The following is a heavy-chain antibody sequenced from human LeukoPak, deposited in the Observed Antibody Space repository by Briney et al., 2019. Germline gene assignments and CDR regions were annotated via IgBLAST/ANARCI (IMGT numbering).Heavy chain of an antibody. J-gene: IGHJ4*02. Sequence: GGSLRLSCAASGFTFSSYGMHWARQAPGKGLEWVAVISYDGSNKYYADSVKGRFTISRDNAKNSLYLQMNSLRAEDTAVYYCARGGQLGYYFDYWGQGTLVTVSS. V-gene: IGHV3-30*03. CDR1: GFTFSSYG. D-gene: IGHD6-6*01. CDR2: ISYDGSNK. CDR3: ARGGQLGYYFDY.